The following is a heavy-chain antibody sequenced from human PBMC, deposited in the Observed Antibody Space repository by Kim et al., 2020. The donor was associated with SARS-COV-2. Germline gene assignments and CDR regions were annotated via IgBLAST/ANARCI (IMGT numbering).Heavy chain of an antibody. Sequence: YADSVKGRFTISRDNSKNTLYLQMNSLRAEDTAVYYCARVHCGGDCPTGDWGQGTLVTVSS. V-gene: IGHV3-33*01. CDR3: ARVHCGGDCPTGD. D-gene: IGHD2-21*01. J-gene: IGHJ4*02.